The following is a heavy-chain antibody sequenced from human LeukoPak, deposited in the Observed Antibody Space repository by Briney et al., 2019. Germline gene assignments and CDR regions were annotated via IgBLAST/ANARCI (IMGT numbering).Heavy chain of an antibody. Sequence: PGGSLRLSCAASGFTFSSYGMHWVRQAPGKGLEWVAVISYDGSNKYYADSVKGRFTISRDNSKNTLYLQMNSLRAEDTAVYYCAKDRVFVVVRWYFDYWGQGPLVTVSS. D-gene: IGHD2-2*01. CDR3: AKDRVFVVVRWYFDY. V-gene: IGHV3-30*18. CDR1: GFTFSSYG. CDR2: ISYDGSNK. J-gene: IGHJ4*02.